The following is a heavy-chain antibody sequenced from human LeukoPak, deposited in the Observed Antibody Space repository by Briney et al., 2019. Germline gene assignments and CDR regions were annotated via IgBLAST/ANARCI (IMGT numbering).Heavy chain of an antibody. CDR3: ARDASITIFGVVIIGAFDI. V-gene: IGHV3-21*01. D-gene: IGHD3-3*01. CDR1: GFTFSSYS. Sequence: PGGSLRLSCAASGFTFSSYSMNWVRQAPGKGLEWVSSISSSSSYIYYADSVKGRFTISRDNAKNSLYLQMNSLRAEDTAVYYCARDASITIFGVVIIGAFDIWGQGTMVTVSS. J-gene: IGHJ3*02. CDR2: ISSSSSYI.